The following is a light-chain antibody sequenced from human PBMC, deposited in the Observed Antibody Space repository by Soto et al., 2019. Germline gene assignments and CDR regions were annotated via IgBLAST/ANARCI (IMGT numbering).Light chain of an antibody. Sequence: QSVLTQPASVSGSPGQSITISCTATSSDVVTYDFVSWYQHHPGKAPKLIIFDVTNRPSGVSRRFSGSRSDNAASLTISGLQPEDEVFYYCSSYTTANTLTYVFGTGNKVTVL. CDR3: SSYTTANTLTYV. CDR2: DVT. J-gene: IGLJ1*01. V-gene: IGLV2-14*03. CDR1: SSDVVTYDF.